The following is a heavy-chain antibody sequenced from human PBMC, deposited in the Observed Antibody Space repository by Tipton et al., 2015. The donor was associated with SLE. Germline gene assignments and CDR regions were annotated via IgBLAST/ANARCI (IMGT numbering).Heavy chain of an antibody. D-gene: IGHD3-3*01. Sequence: TLSLTCALYGGSFSGYYWSWIRQPPGKGLEWIGEVNHSGSTNYNPSLKSRVTIFVDTSKNQFSLKLSSMTAADTAVYYCARGWDYDFWSGYADYWGQGTLVTVSS. CDR1: GGSFSGYY. V-gene: IGHV4-34*01. CDR3: ARGWDYDFWSGYADY. J-gene: IGHJ4*02. CDR2: VNHSGST.